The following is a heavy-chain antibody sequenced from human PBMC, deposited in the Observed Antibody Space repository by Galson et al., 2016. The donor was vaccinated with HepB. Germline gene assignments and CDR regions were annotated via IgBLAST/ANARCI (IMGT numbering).Heavy chain of an antibody. CDR3: ARIRRLTVTPFGY. V-gene: IGHV4-31*03. Sequence: TLSLTCTVSGDSISSPGYYWSWIRQHPGKGLEWLGDIHSSGTTYYHPSLESRLTLSIDTSKNQFSLSLSATAAADTAVYYCARIRRLTVTPFGYWGRGTLVTVSS. J-gene: IGHJ4*02. CDR2: IHSSGTT. D-gene: IGHD4-11*01. CDR1: GDSISSPGYY.